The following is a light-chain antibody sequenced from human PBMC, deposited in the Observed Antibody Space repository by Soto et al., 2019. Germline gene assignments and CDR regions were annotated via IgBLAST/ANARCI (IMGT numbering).Light chain of an antibody. V-gene: IGKV3-20*01. J-gene: IGKJ5*01. CDR3: QQYGSSPPIT. CDR1: QSVSGSY. CDR2: AAS. Sequence: IVLTQSPGTLSLYPGERATLSCRASQSVSGSYLAWYQQKPGQAPRLLISAASSRATGIPDRFSGSGSGTDFTLTISRLEPEDFAVYYCQQYGSSPPITFGQGTRLEIK.